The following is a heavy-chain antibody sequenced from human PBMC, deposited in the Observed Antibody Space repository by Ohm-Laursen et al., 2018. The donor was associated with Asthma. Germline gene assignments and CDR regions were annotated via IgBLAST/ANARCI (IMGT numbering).Heavy chain of an antibody. Sequence: PSETLSLTCPVYGRSFSGYYWSWIRQPPGKGLECIGEINHSGSTNYNPSIKSRVTISVDTSKNRFSLKLGFVTAANTAVYYCARIDSGWYNWFDPWGQGTLVTVSS. D-gene: IGHD6-19*01. CDR1: GRSFSGYY. CDR3: ARIDSGWYNWFDP. J-gene: IGHJ5*02. V-gene: IGHV4-34*01. CDR2: INHSGST.